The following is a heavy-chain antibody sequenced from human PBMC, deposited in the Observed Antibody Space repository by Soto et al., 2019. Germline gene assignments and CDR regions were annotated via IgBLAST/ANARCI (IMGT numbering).Heavy chain of an antibody. CDR2: IYYTGST. Sequence: PSETLSLTCTVSGGSISSYYWTWIRQPPGKGLEWIGYIYYTGSTYYNPSLKSRLTMSADTSNNQFSLKLYSLTAADTAVYFCASRRGDSSWFDFLGQGTLVTVSS. J-gene: IGHJ4*02. CDR1: GGSISSYY. CDR3: ASRRGDSSWFDF. V-gene: IGHV4-59*04. D-gene: IGHD6-13*01.